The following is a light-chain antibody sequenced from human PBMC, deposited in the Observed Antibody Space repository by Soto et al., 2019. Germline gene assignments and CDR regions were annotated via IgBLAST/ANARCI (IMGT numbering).Light chain of an antibody. Sequence: EIVLTQSPGTLSLSPGERATLSCRASESVSSTYLAWYQQEPGQAPRLLIYGASNRATGVPDRFSGRGSGTDFTLTISRLEPEDFAVYYCQQYGGSPQTFGQGTKVEIK. J-gene: IGKJ1*01. CDR1: ESVSSTY. V-gene: IGKV3-20*01. CDR3: QQYGGSPQT. CDR2: GAS.